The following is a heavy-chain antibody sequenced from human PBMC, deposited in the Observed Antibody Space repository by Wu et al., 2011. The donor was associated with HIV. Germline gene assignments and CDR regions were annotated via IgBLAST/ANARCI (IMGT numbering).Heavy chain of an antibody. J-gene: IGHJ6*02. CDR3: ARLSSIGGSGIFGMDV. CDR2: IGTSNGET. D-gene: IGHD3-10*01. Sequence: QVQLVQSGGEVKKPGASVKVSCKASGYTFRNHGISWLRQAPGQGLEWMGWIGTSNGETNYAQKFQGRVTITTDESTSTVYMELNSLRSEDTAVYYCARLSSIGGSGIFGMDVWGQGTTVTVSS. V-gene: IGHV1-18*01. CDR1: GYTFRNHG.